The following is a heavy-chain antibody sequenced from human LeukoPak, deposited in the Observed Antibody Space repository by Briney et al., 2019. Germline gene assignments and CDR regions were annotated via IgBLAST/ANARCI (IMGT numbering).Heavy chain of an antibody. CDR2: IYYSGST. D-gene: IGHD3-3*01. Sequence: SETLSLTCTVSGGSISSGGYYWSWIRQHPGKGLEWIGYIYYSGSTNYNPSLKSRVTISVDTSKSQFSLKLSSVTAADTAVYYCARGYYDFWSGWLDAFDIWGQGTMVTVSS. CDR3: ARGYYDFWSGWLDAFDI. CDR1: GGSISSGGYY. J-gene: IGHJ3*02. V-gene: IGHV4-61*08.